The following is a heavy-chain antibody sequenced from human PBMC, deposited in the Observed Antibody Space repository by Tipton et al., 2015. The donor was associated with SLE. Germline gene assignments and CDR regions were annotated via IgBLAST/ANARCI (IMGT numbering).Heavy chain of an antibody. CDR1: GFTFDDYA. CDR3: ARQGSLYDYYGMDV. J-gene: IGHJ6*02. Sequence: SLRLSCAASGFTFDDYAMHWVRQAPGKGLEWVSAISGSGGSTYYADSVKGRLTISRDNSKNALYLQMNSLRAEDTAVYYCARQGSLYDYYGMDVWGQGTTGTVSS. CDR2: ISGSGGST. V-gene: IGHV3-43*02.